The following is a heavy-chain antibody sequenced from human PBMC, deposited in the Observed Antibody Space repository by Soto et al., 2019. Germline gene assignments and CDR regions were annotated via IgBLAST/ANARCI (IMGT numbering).Heavy chain of an antibody. CDR3: VKSGHYCCYYDSSGSNSFDY. J-gene: IGHJ4*02. Sequence: AGSLRLSCSASGFTFSSYAMHWVCQAPGPGLEYVSAISSNGGSTYYADSVKGRFTISRDNSKNTLYLQMSSLRAEDTAVYYCVKSGHYCCYYDSSGSNSFDYWGQGTLVTVSS. CDR2: ISSNGGST. V-gene: IGHV3-64D*06. CDR1: GFTFSSYA. D-gene: IGHD3-22*01.